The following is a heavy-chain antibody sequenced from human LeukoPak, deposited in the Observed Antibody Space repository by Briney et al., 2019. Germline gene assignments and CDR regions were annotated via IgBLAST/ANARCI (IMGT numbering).Heavy chain of an antibody. J-gene: IGHJ6*02. CDR1: GGSISSGAYP. V-gene: IGHV4-31*03. CDR3: ARGRGV. Sequence: PSETLSLTCTVSGGSISSGAYPWSWIRQHPGEGLEWIGYIYYSGSTSYNPSLKSRVSISIDTSENPFSLKLSSVTAADTAVYYCARGRGVWGQGTTVTVSS. CDR2: IYYSGST.